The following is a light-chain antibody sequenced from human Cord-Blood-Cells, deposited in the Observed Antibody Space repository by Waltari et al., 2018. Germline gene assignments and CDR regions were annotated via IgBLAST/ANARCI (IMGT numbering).Light chain of an antibody. Sequence: HSALTQPASVSGSPGQSITISCTGTSSHVGGYNYVSWYQQHPGKAPKLMIYDVSNRPSGVSNRFSGSKSGNTASLTISGLQAEDEADYYCSSYTSSSTLYVFGTGTKVTVL. CDR1: SSHVGGYNY. J-gene: IGLJ1*01. CDR2: DVS. V-gene: IGLV2-14*01. CDR3: SSYTSSSTLYV.